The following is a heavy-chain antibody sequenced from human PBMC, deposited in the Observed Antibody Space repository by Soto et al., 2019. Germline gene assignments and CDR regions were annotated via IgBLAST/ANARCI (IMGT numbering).Heavy chain of an antibody. CDR3: ARDHRYYYDSSGYRYYYYGMDV. CDR2: ISYDGSNK. J-gene: IGHJ6*02. CDR1: GFTFSSYA. V-gene: IGHV3-30-3*01. D-gene: IGHD3-22*01. Sequence: GGSLRLSCAASGFTFSSYAMHWVRQAPGKGLEWVAVISYDGSNKYYADSVKGRFTISRDNSKNTLYLQMNSLRAEDTAVYYCARDHRYYYDSSGYRYYYYGMDVWGQGTTVTVSS.